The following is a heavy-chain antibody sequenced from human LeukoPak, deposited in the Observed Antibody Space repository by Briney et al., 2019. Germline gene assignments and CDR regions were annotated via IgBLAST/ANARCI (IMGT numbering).Heavy chain of an antibody. CDR3: ARDYYDTSGAITFDY. V-gene: IGHV1-3*01. D-gene: IGHD3-22*01. CDR1: GYTFTSYA. J-gene: IGHJ4*02. Sequence: ASVKVSCKASGYTFTSYAMHWVRQAPGQRLEWMGWINAGNGNTKYSQKFQGRVTITRDTSASTAYMELSSLRFEDTAVYYCARDYYDTSGAITFDYWGQGTLVTVSS. CDR2: INAGNGNT.